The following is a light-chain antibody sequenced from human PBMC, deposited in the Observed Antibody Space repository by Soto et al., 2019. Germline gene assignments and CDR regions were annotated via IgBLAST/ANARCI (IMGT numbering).Light chain of an antibody. CDR3: QQYGSSPLWT. V-gene: IGKV3-20*01. CDR2: VAS. J-gene: IGKJ1*01. CDR1: QSVTSSY. Sequence: EIVLTQSPGTLSLSPGERATLSCRASQSVTSSYLAWYQQKPGQAPSLLIYVASTRATGIPDRFSGSGSGTDFTLTISRLEPEDFAVYYCQQYGSSPLWTFGQGTKVEI.